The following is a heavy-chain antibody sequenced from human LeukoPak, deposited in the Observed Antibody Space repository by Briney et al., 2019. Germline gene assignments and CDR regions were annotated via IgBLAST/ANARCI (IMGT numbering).Heavy chain of an antibody. J-gene: IGHJ4*02. CDR1: GFTTHYW. Sequence: PGGSLRLSCTASGFTTHYWLNWVRQAPGKGLEWVSAISGSGGSTYYADSVKGRFTISRDNSKNTLYLQMNSLRAEDTAVYYCAKGQLLFWDYWGQGTLVTVSS. D-gene: IGHD2-2*01. V-gene: IGHV3-23*01. CDR2: ISGSGGST. CDR3: AKGQLLFWDY.